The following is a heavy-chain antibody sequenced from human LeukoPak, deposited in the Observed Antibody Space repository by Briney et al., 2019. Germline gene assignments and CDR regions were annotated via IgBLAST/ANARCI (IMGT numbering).Heavy chain of an antibody. Sequence: GGSLRLSCAASGFTFSSYAMSWVRQAPGKGLEWVSPISGSGGSTYSADSVKGRFTISRDNSKNTLYLQMNSLRAEDTAVYYCARDDQTTVVTPDYWGQGTLVTVSS. D-gene: IGHD4-23*01. CDR3: ARDDQTTVVTPDY. CDR1: GFTFSSYA. J-gene: IGHJ4*02. CDR2: ISGSGGST. V-gene: IGHV3-23*01.